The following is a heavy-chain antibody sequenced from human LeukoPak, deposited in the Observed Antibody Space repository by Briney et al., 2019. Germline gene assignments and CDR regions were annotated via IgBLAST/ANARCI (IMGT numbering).Heavy chain of an antibody. CDR2: ISWNSGSI. J-gene: IGHJ4*02. CDR1: GFTFDDYA. CDR3: AKAFYGSGSGYFDY. Sequence: QPGGSLRLSCAASGFTFDDYAMHWVRQAPGKGLEWVSGISWNSGSIGYADSVKGRFTISRDNAKNSLYLQMNSLRAEDTALYYCAKAFYGSGSGYFDYWGQGTLVTVSS. D-gene: IGHD3-10*01. V-gene: IGHV3-9*01.